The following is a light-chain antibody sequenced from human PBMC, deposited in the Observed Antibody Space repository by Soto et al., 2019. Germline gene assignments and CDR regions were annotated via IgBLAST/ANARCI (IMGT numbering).Light chain of an antibody. CDR3: YSTDSSGNHRV. CDR2: EDS. CDR1: ASPKKY. V-gene: IGLV3-10*01. Sequence: SYELTQPPSVSVSPGQTARITCSGDASPKKYAYWYQQKSGQAPVLVIYEDSKRPSGIPERFSGSSSGTMATLTISGAQVEDEADYYCYSTDSSGNHRVFGGGTKVTVL. J-gene: IGLJ3*02.